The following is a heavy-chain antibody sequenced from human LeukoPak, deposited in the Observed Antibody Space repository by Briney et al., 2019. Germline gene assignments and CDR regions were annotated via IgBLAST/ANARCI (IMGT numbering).Heavy chain of an antibody. D-gene: IGHD2-15*01. CDR1: GGSFSGYY. CDR3: ARGVYCSGGSCYLPFDY. CDR2: INHSGST. Sequence: PSETLSLTCAVYGGSFSGYYWSWIRQPPGKGLEWIGEINHSGSTNYNPSLKSQVTISVDTSKNQFSLKLTSVTATDTAVYYCARGVYCSGGSCYLPFDYWGQGSLATVSS. V-gene: IGHV4-34*01. J-gene: IGHJ4*02.